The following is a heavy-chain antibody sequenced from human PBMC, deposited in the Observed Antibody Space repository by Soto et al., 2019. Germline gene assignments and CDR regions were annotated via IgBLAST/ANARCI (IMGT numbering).Heavy chain of an antibody. CDR1: GGSISSYY. V-gene: IGHV4-4*07. J-gene: IGHJ4*02. Sequence: LSLTCTVSGGSISSYYWSWIRQPAGKGLEWIGRIYTSGSTNYNPSLKSRVTMSVDTSKNQFSLKLSSVTAADTAAYYCPRDRGTSSSKGYLDYWGQGTLVTVSS. CDR2: IYTSGST. CDR3: PRDRGTSSSKGYLDY. D-gene: IGHD6-6*01.